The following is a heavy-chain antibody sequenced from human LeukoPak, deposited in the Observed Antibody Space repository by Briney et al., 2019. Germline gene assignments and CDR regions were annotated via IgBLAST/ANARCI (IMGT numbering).Heavy chain of an antibody. V-gene: IGHV1-8*01. CDR1: GYTFTSYD. CDR3: ARGRGIYQPIDP. J-gene: IGHJ5*02. Sequence: ASVKVSCKSSGYTFTSYDINWVRQATGQGLEWMGWMNPNSGNTGYAQNFQGRVTITRNTSRPTAYIELNSLTSADTAVYYCARGRGIYQPIDPWGQGTLVTVSS. CDR2: MNPNSGNT. D-gene: IGHD1-26*01.